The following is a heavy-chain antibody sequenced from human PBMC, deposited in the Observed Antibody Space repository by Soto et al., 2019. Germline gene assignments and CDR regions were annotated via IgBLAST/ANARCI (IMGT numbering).Heavy chain of an antibody. Sequence: PGGSLRLSCEASGFTFSSKWMTWVRQVSGKGLEWVANINQDATQKYYVDSVKGRFTISRDNSKNTLYLQMNSLRTEDTAVYYCARGKWSVGATSSFAWFDPWGQGT. V-gene: IGHV3-7*01. J-gene: IGHJ5*02. CDR2: INQDATQK. CDR1: GFTFSSKW. CDR3: ARGKWSVGATSSFAWFDP. D-gene: IGHD1-26*01.